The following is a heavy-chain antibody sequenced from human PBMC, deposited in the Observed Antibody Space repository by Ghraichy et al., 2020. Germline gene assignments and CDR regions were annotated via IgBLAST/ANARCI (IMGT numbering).Heavy chain of an antibody. CDR1: GGSFSGYY. D-gene: IGHD5-18*01. J-gene: IGHJ4*02. Sequence: GSLRLSCAVYGGSFSGYYWSWIRQPPGKGLEWIGEINHSGSTNYNPSLKSRVTISVDTSKNQFSLKLSSVTAADTAVYYCASTLFFLGYSYGAFDYWGQGTLVTVSS. CDR3: ASTLFFLGYSYGAFDY. CDR2: INHSGST. V-gene: IGHV4-34*01.